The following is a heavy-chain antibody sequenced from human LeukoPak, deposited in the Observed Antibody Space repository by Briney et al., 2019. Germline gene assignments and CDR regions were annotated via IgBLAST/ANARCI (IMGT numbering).Heavy chain of an antibody. J-gene: IGHJ4*02. CDR3: ARERHDYGDYLDY. V-gene: IGHV1-18*01. D-gene: IGHD4-17*01. CDR1: GYTLTELS. CDR2: ISAYNGIT. Sequence: ASVKVSCKVSGYTLTELSMHWVRQAPGQGLEWMGWISAYNGITNHAQKLQGRVTMTTDTSTNTAYMEVRSLRSDDTAVYYCARERHDYGDYLDYWGQGTLVTVSS.